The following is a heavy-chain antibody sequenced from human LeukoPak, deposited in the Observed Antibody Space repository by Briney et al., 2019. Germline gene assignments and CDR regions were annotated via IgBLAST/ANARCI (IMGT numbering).Heavy chain of an antibody. CDR1: GGSISSGSYY. CDR3: ARAYGYGQTYFDY. J-gene: IGHJ4*02. V-gene: IGHV4-61*02. CDR2: IYTSGST. D-gene: IGHD4-17*01. Sequence: SETLSLTCTVSGGSISSGSYYWSWIRQPAGKGLEWIGRIYTSGSTNYNPSLKSRVTISIDTSKNQFSLKLSSVTAADTAVYYCARAYGYGQTYFDYWGQGTRVTVSS.